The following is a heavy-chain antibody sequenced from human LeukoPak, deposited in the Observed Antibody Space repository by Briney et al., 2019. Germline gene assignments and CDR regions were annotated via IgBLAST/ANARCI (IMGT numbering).Heavy chain of an antibody. Sequence: GGSLSLSCAASGFTFSSYAMHWVRQAPGKGLEWVAVISYDGSNKYYADSVKGRFTISRDNSKNTLYLQMNSLRAEDTAVYYCARAGDYYDSSGYYPDWGQGTLVTVSS. CDR2: ISYDGSNK. CDR3: ARAGDYYDSSGYYPD. J-gene: IGHJ4*02. V-gene: IGHV3-30-3*01. CDR1: GFTFSSYA. D-gene: IGHD3-22*01.